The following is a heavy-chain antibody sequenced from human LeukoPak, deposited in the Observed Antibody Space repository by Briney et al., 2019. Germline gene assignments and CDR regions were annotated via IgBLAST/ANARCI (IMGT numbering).Heavy chain of an antibody. CDR3: ASSYFTRNEPVDY. V-gene: IGHV1-46*01. Sequence: ASVKVSCKASGYTFTSYYMHWVRQAPGQGLEWVGIINPSGGSTSYAQKFQGRVTMTRDTSTSTVYMELSSLRSEDTAVYYCASSYFTRNEPVDYWGQGTLVTVSS. D-gene: IGHD1-14*01. CDR2: INPSGGST. J-gene: IGHJ4*02. CDR1: GYTFTSYY.